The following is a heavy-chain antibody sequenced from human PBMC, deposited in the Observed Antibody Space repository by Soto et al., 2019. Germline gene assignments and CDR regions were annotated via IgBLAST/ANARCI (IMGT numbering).Heavy chain of an antibody. D-gene: IGHD2-8*02. CDR1: GFTFDDYA. V-gene: IGHV3-9*01. CDR2: ISWNSGSI. Sequence: VQLVESGGGLVQPGRSLRLSCAASGFTFDDYAMHWVRQAPGKGLEWVSGISWNSGSIGYADSVKGRFTISRDNAKNSLYLQMNSLRAEDTALYYCAKGNSGVVFPDYDYWGQGTLVTVSS. J-gene: IGHJ4*02. CDR3: AKGNSGVVFPDYDY.